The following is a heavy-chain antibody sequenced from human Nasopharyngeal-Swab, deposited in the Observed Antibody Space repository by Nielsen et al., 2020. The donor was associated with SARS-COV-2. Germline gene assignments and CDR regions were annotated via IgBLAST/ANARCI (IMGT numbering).Heavy chain of an antibody. CDR2: ISSSGSTI. CDR3: AKADSSGYYDDAFDI. CDR1: GFTFSSYE. V-gene: IGHV3-48*03. D-gene: IGHD3-22*01. J-gene: IGHJ3*02. Sequence: GGSLRLSCAASGFTFSSYEMNWVRQAPGKGLEWVSYISSSGSTIYYADSVKGRFTISRDNSKNTLYLQMNSLRAEDTAVYYCAKADSSGYYDDAFDIWGQGTMVTVSS.